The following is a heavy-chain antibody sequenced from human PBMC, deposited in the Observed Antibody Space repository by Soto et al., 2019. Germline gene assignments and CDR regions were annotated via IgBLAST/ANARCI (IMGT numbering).Heavy chain of an antibody. CDR2: IYYSGST. D-gene: IGHD3-3*01. CDR3: ARDEMYYDFWSGYRHWFDP. J-gene: IGHJ5*02. Sequence: ASETLSLTCTVSGGSISSGGYYWSWIRQHPGKGLEWIGYIYYSGSTYYNPSLKSRDTISLDTSKNQFSLKLSSVTAADTAVYYCARDEMYYDFWSGYRHWFDPWGQGTLVTVSS. CDR1: GGSISSGGYY. V-gene: IGHV4-31*03.